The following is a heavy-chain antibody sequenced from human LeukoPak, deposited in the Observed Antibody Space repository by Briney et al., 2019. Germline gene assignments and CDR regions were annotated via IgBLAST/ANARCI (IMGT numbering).Heavy chain of an antibody. D-gene: IGHD2-21*01. V-gene: IGHV4-59*01. CDR2: IYYSWST. J-gene: IGHJ4*02. CDR1: GGSISSYY. CDR3: ASCGEEDSNFDY. Sequence: SETLSLTCTVSGGSISSYYWSWIRQPPRKGLERIGYIYYSWSTNYNPSLKIPVTISVDTSKNQFSLKLSSVTAADTAVYYCASCGEEDSNFDYWGQGTLVTVSS.